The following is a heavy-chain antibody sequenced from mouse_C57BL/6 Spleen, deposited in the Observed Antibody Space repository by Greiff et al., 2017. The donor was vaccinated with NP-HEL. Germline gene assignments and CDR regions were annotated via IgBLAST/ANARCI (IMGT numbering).Heavy chain of an antibody. J-gene: IGHJ3*01. CDR2: INPNNGGT. V-gene: IGHV1-22*01. CDR3: ARGTYYRFAY. Sequence: EVQLQQSGPELVKPGASVKMSCKASGYTFTDYNMHWVKQSHGKSLEWIGYINPNNGGTSYNQKFKGKATLTVNKSSSPAYRELRSLTAEDSAVYYGARGTYYRFAYWGQGTLVTVSA. D-gene: IGHD2-10*01. CDR1: GYTFTDYN.